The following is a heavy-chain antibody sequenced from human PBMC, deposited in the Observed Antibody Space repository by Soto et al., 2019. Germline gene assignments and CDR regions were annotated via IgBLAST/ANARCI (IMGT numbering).Heavy chain of an antibody. Sequence: PSETLSLTCTVSGGSISSGVYYWSWIRHHPGKGLEWIGYIYYSGSTYYNPSLKSRVTISVDTSKNQFSLKLSSVTAADTAVYYCVRLEWLPYNWFDPWGQGTMVTVSS. CDR1: GGSISSGVYY. J-gene: IGHJ5*02. CDR3: VRLEWLPYNWFDP. D-gene: IGHD3-3*01. V-gene: IGHV4-31*03. CDR2: IYYSGST.